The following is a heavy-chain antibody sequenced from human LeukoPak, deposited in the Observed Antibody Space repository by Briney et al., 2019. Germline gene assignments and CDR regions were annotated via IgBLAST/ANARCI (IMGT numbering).Heavy chain of an antibody. CDR3: ARALIAVAGPGFDY. CDR2: TYYRSKWYN. Sequence: SQTLSLTCAISGDSVSTNSAAWNWIRQSPSRGLEWLGRTYYRSKWYNDYAVSVKSRITINPDTSKNRFSLQLNSVTPEDTAVYYCARALIAVAGPGFDYWGQGTLVTVSS. V-gene: IGHV6-1*01. D-gene: IGHD6-19*01. CDR1: GDSVSTNSAA. J-gene: IGHJ4*02.